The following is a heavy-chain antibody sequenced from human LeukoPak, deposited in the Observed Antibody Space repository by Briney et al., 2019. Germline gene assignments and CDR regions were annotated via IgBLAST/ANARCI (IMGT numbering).Heavy chain of an antibody. CDR3: ARSQVFYDSSGYYGY. CDR1: GGSFSGYY. V-gene: IGHV4-34*01. J-gene: IGHJ4*02. Sequence: PSETLSLTCAVYGGSFSGYYWSWIRQPPGKGLEWIGEINHSGSTYYNPSLKSRVTISVDTSKNQFSLKLSSVTAADTAVYYCARSQVFYDSSGYYGYWGQGTLVTVSS. CDR2: INHSGST. D-gene: IGHD3-22*01.